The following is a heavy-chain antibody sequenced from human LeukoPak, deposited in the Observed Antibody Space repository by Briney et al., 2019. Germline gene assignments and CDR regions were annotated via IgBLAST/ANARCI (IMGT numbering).Heavy chain of an antibody. CDR2: IYYSGST. Sequence: KSSETLSLTCTVSGGSISSYYWSWIRQPPGKGLEWIGYIYYSGSTNYNPSLKSRVTISVDTSKNQFSLKLSSVTAADTAVYYCARHSYSSSWYRSYWYFDLWGRGTLVTVSS. J-gene: IGHJ2*01. CDR3: ARHSYSSSWYRSYWYFDL. D-gene: IGHD6-13*01. CDR1: GGSISSYY. V-gene: IGHV4-59*08.